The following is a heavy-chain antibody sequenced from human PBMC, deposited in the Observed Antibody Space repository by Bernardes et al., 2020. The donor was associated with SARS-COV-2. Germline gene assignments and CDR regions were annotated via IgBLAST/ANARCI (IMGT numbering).Heavy chain of an antibody. CDR2: VYYGGTT. J-gene: IGHJ5*02. CDR3: ARNMPSGFNNWFDP. D-gene: IGHD3-22*01. Sequence: SETLSLTCSVSGDSISNYYWSWIRQTPGKSLEWNAFVYYGGTTSYNPSLKSRVTISMDTSKSKVSLRLNSVTAADTAVYYCARNMPSGFNNWFDPWGQGTLVTVSS. CDR1: GDSISNYY. V-gene: IGHV4-59*01.